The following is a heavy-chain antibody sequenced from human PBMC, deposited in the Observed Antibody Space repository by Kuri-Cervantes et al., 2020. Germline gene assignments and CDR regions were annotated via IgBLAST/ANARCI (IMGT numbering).Heavy chain of an antibody. CDR3: ARGPNLLRN. J-gene: IGHJ4*02. CDR2: INHSGNT. Sequence: ESLKISCAVYGGSFSDYYWSWIRQPPEKGLEWIGEINHSGNTNYNPSLKSRVTISVDTSKNQFSLKLSSVTAADTAVYYCARGPNLLRNWGQGTLVTVSS. D-gene: IGHD3-22*01. V-gene: IGHV4-34*01. CDR1: GGSFSDYY.